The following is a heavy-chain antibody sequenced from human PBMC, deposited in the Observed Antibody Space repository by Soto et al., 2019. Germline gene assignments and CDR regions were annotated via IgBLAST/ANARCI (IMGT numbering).Heavy chain of an antibody. V-gene: IGHV3-30*18. Sequence: QVQLVESGGGVVQPGRSLRLSCAASGFTFSSYGMHWVRQAPGKGLEWVAVISYDGSNKYYADSVKGRFTISRDNSKNTLYLQMNRLRAEDTAVYYYAKEIYSGPLDYWGQGTLVTVSS. J-gene: IGHJ4*02. CDR3: AKEIYSGPLDY. D-gene: IGHD2-15*01. CDR2: ISYDGSNK. CDR1: GFTFSSYG.